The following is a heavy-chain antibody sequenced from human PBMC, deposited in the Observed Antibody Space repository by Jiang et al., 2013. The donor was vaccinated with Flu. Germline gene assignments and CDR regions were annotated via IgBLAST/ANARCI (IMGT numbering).Heavy chain of an antibody. CDR1: GHTFTSYD. V-gene: IGHV1-8*01. CDR3: ARGRRSSSWLKVGYYFDY. CDR2: MNPNSGNT. J-gene: IGHJ4*02. D-gene: IGHD6-13*01. Sequence: SGAEVKKPGASVKVSCKASGHTFTSYDINWVRQATGQGLEWMGWMNPNSGNTGYAQKFQGRVTMTRNTSISTAYMELSSLRSEDTAVYYCARGRRSSSWLKVGYYFDYWGQGTLVTVSS.